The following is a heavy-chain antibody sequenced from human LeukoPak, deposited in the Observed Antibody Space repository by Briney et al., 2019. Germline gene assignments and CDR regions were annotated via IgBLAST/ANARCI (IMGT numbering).Heavy chain of an antibody. CDR3: AREWGGAFDI. CDR1: GGSISSYY. J-gene: IGHJ3*02. CDR2: IYTSGSP. D-gene: IGHD1-26*01. V-gene: IGHV4-4*07. Sequence: SETLSLTCTVSGGSISSYYWSWIRQPAGDGLEWIGHIYTSGSPNYNPSLKSRVTMSVDTSKNQFSLKLSSVTAADTAVYYCAREWGGAFDIWGQGTMVTVSS.